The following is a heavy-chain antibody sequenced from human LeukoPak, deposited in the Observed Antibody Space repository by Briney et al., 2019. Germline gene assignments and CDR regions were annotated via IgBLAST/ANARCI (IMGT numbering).Heavy chain of an antibody. V-gene: IGHV3-13*01. CDR3: ARGLDYGDLRGIRYTMDV. CDR1: GFNCSSYD. J-gene: IGHJ6*02. D-gene: IGHD4-17*01. CDR2: IGPAGNT. Sequence: GGALRQTCAASGFNCSSYDMHCFRQPTGKDLEWVSAIGPAGNTYYPGSVKGRFTISRENAKNSMYLQMNSLRAGDTAVYYCARGLDYGDLRGIRYTMDVWGQGTTVTVSS.